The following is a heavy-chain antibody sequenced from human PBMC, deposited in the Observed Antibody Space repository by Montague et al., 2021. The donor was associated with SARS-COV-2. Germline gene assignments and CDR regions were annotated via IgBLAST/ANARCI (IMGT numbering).Heavy chain of an antibody. D-gene: IGHD3-22*01. CDR2: IYYSGST. V-gene: IGHV4-39*01. CDR1: GCSISSSSYY. J-gene: IGHJ4*02. Sequence: SETLSLTCAVSGCSISSSSYYWSWIRQPPGKGLEWIGIIYYSGSTYYNPSLKSRVTISVDTSKNQLSLKLSSVTAADTAVYYCARHGKTRIAMIVVVIGYFDYWGQGTLVTVSS. CDR3: ARHGKTRIAMIVVVIGYFDY.